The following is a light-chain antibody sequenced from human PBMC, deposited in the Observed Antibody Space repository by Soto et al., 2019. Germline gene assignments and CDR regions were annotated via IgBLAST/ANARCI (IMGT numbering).Light chain of an antibody. V-gene: IGKV1-5*03. CDR3: QQYNSYS. CDR2: KAS. CDR1: QTISSW. Sequence: DTQMTQSPSTLSGSVGDRVTITCRASQTISSWLAWYQQKPGKAPKLLIYKASTLKSGVPSRFSGSGSGTEFTLTISSLQPDDFATYYCQQYNSYSFGQGTKVDI. J-gene: IGKJ1*01.